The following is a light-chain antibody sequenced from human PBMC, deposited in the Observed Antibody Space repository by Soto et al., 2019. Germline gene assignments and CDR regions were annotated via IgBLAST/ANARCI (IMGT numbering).Light chain of an antibody. V-gene: IGLV8-61*01. Sequence: QTVVTQEPSFSVSPGGTVTLTCGLSPGSVSSSNYPSWYQQTPGQAPRTLIYSTNTRSSGVPDRFSGSILGNNAALTITGAQADDESDYYCVLYLGSGISVFGGGTQLTVL. CDR3: VLYLGSGISV. J-gene: IGLJ7*01. CDR1: PGSVSSSNY. CDR2: STN.